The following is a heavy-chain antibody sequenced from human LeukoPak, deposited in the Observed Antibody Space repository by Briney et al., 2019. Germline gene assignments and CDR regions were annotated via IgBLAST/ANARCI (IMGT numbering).Heavy chain of an antibody. V-gene: IGHV3-15*01. D-gene: IGHD6-19*01. CDR2: IKSKTDGGTT. CDR1: GFTFSSYA. J-gene: IGHJ4*02. Sequence: GGSLRLSCAASGFTFSSYAMYWVRQAPGKGLEWVGRIKSKTDGGTTAYAAPVKGRFTISRDDSKNRLFLQMNNLKSEDSGIYYCTTEVAGFDNWGQGSLVTVSS. CDR3: TTEVAGFDN.